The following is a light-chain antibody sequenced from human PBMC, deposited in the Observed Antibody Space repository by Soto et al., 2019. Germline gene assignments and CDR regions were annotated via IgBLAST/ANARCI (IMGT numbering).Light chain of an antibody. J-gene: IGKJ2*01. V-gene: IGKV4-1*01. CDR2: WAS. CDR3: QQYYSDFFT. CDR1: QSLLYSSNNKTY. Sequence: DIVMTQSPDSLTVSLGERATINCKSSQSLLYSSNNKTYLAWYQRRPGQSPKMLIFWASARESGVPDRFAGSVSETDFTLTSSSLQAEDAAVYYCQQYYSDFFTFGQGTRLEIK.